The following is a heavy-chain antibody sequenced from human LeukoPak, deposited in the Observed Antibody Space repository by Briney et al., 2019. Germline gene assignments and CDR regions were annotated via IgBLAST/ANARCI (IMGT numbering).Heavy chain of an antibody. CDR1: GGTFSSYA. CDR2: IIPIFGTA. J-gene: IGHJ4*02. V-gene: IGHV1-69*13. D-gene: IGHD3-10*01. CDR3: ARNYYGSGSSWFDY. Sequence: GASVKVSCKASGGTFSSYAISWVRQAPGQGLEWMGGIIPIFGTANYAQKFQGRVTITADESTSTAYMELSSLRSEDTAVYYCARNYYGSGSSWFDYWGQGTLVTVSS.